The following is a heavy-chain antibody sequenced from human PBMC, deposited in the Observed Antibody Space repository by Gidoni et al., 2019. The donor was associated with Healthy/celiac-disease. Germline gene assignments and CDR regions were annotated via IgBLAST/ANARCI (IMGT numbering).Heavy chain of an antibody. J-gene: IGHJ6*02. V-gene: IGHV4-59*01. CDR1: GGSISSYY. CDR3: ARDLAVAGKGGYYYYYYGMDV. Sequence: QVQLQESGPGLVKPSETLSLTCTVSGGSISSYYWSWIRQPPGQGLEWIGYIYYSGSTNYNPSLKSRVTISVDTSKNQFSLKLSSVTAADTAVYYCARDLAVAGKGGYYYYYYGMDVWGQGTTVTVSS. D-gene: IGHD6-19*01. CDR2: IYYSGST.